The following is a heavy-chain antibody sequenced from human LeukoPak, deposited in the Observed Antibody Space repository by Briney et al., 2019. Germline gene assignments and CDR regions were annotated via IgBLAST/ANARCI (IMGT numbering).Heavy chain of an antibody. CDR1: GHTFTGYY. D-gene: IGHD6-19*01. CDR3: ALTIAVAAQIDY. J-gene: IGHJ4*02. CDR2: INPNSGGT. Sequence: ASVKVSCKASGHTFTGYYMHWVRQAPGQGLEWMGWINPNSGGTNYAQKFQGRVTMTRDTSISTAYMELSRLRSDDTAVYYCALTIAVAAQIDYWGQGTLVTVSP. V-gene: IGHV1-2*02.